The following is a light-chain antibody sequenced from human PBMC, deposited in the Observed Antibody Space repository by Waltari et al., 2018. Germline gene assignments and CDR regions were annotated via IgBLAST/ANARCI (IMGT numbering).Light chain of an antibody. Sequence: EIVLTQSPATLSLSPGERATLPCRASQRISSFLAWYQQKPGQAPRLLIFDGSNRATGIPARFSGSGSGTDFTLTISSLEPEDFAVYFCQQRGRSFGQGTKLEI. CDR2: DGS. CDR3: QQRGRS. V-gene: IGKV3-11*01. CDR1: QRISSF. J-gene: IGKJ2*01.